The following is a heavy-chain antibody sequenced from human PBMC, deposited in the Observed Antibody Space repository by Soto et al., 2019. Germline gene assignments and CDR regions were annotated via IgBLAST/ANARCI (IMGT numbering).Heavy chain of an antibody. D-gene: IGHD2-2*01. CDR2: IIPIFGTA. CDR3: ARVPPPDIVVVPAATSGEYYYYGMDV. CDR1: GGTFSSYA. J-gene: IGHJ6*02. V-gene: IGHV1-69*13. Sequence: SVKVSCKASGGTFSSYAISWVRQAPGQGLEWMGGIIPIFGTANYAQKFQGRVTITADESTSTAYMELSSLRSEDTAVYYCARVPPPDIVVVPAATSGEYYYYGMDVWGQGTTVTVSS.